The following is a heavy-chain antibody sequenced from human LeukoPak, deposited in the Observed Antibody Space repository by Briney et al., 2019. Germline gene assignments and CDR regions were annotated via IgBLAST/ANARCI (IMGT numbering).Heavy chain of an antibody. V-gene: IGHV4-39*07. D-gene: IGHD4-17*01. Sequence: SETLCLTCTVSGGSISSSSYYWGWIRQPPGKGLEWIGSNYYSGSTYYNPSLESRVTISLDTSKNQFSLKLSSVTAADTAVYYCARARDYGDYYWGQGTLVTVSS. CDR3: ARARDYGDYY. CDR2: NYYSGST. CDR1: GGSISSSSYY. J-gene: IGHJ4*02.